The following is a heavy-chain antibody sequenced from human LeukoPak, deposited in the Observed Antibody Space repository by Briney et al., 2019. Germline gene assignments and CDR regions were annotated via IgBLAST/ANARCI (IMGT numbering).Heavy chain of an antibody. Sequence: GGSLRLSCAASGFTFSSYAMSWVRQAPGKGLEWVSAISGSGGSTYYADSVKGRFTISRDNSKNTLYLQMNSLRTEDTAVYYCAKDSGQLDPYYYYYGMDVWGQGATVTVSS. J-gene: IGHJ6*02. CDR2: ISGSGGST. V-gene: IGHV3-23*01. CDR1: GFTFSSYA. D-gene: IGHD6-13*01. CDR3: AKDSGQLDPYYYYYGMDV.